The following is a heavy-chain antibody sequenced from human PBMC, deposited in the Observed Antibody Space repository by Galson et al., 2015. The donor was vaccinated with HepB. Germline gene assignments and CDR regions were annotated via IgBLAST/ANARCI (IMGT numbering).Heavy chain of an antibody. D-gene: IGHD4-17*01. J-gene: IGHJ6*02. V-gene: IGHV3-74*01. Sequence: SLRLSCAASGFTFSSYVMHWVRQAPGKGLVWVSRINSDGSSTSSADSVKGRFTIPRDNAKNTLFLQMNSLRAEDTAVYYCHTTTVTTGYYAMDVWGQGTTVTVSS. CDR1: GFTFSSYV. CDR3: HTTTVTTGYYAMDV. CDR2: INSDGSST.